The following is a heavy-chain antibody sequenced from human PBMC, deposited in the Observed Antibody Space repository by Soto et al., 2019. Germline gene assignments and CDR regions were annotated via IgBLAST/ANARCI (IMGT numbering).Heavy chain of an antibody. CDR1: GGSISSSSYY. Sequence: SETLSLTCTVSGGSISSSSYYWGWIRQPPGKGLEGIGSIYYSGSTYYNPSLKSRVTISVDTSKNQFSLKLSSVTAADTAVYYCARVAYDSSGYYPEFDYGGQGTLATVSS. D-gene: IGHD3-22*01. J-gene: IGHJ4*02. CDR3: ARVAYDSSGYYPEFDY. CDR2: IYYSGST. V-gene: IGHV4-39*07.